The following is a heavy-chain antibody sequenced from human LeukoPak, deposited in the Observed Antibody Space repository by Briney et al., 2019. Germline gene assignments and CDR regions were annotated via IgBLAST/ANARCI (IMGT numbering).Heavy chain of an antibody. CDR3: ARVPAAMGNYFDY. J-gene: IGHJ4*02. V-gene: IGHV4-34*01. Sequence: SETLSLTCAVYGGSFSGYYWSWIRQPPGKGLEWIGEINHSGSTNYNPSLKSRVTISVDTSKNQFSLKLSSVTAADTAVYYCARVPAAMGNYFDYWGQGTLVTVSS. CDR1: GGSFSGYY. CDR2: INHSGST. D-gene: IGHD2-2*01.